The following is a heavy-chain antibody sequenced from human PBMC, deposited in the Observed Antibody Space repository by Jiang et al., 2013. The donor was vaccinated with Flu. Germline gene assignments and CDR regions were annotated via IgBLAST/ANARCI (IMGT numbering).Heavy chain of an antibody. Sequence: TCAISGDSVSSNSAAWNWIRQSPSRGLEWLGRTYYRSKWYNDYAVSVKSRITINPDTSKNQFSLQLNSVTPEDTAVYYCARDWSRAAGGMRAFDIWGQGTMVTVSS. CDR2: TYYRSKWYN. CDR1: GDSVSSNSAA. V-gene: IGHV6-1*01. J-gene: IGHJ3*02. CDR3: ARDWSRAAGGMRAFDI. D-gene: IGHD6-13*01.